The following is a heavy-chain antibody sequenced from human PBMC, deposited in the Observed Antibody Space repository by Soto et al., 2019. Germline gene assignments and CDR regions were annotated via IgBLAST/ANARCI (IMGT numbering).Heavy chain of an antibody. CDR3: ARRLIAAAASWGFDP. Sequence: QVQLVQSGAEVKKPGASVKVSCKASGYTFTSYDINWVRQATGQGLEWMGWMNPNSGNTGYAQKFQGRVTMTRNTSISTAFMELSSLRSEDTAVYYCARRLIAAAASWGFDPWGQGTLVTVSS. CDR1: GYTFTSYD. V-gene: IGHV1-8*01. D-gene: IGHD6-13*01. CDR2: MNPNSGNT. J-gene: IGHJ5*02.